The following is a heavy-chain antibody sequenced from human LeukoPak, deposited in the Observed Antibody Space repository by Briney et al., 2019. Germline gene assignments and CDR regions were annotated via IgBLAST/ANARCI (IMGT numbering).Heavy chain of an antibody. D-gene: IGHD6-19*01. CDR2: IYYDGRNK. CDR3: ATSEPGLAVAL. J-gene: IGHJ4*02. Sequence: GRSLSLACAAHGLIFRNYGMNWVRQAPVKGLEWVAIIYYDGRNKYYAASVKGRFTISKDNSKNTLYLQMDSLRAEDTAIYYCATSEPGLAVALWGQGTLVIVSP. V-gene: IGHV3-33*01. CDR1: GLIFRNYG.